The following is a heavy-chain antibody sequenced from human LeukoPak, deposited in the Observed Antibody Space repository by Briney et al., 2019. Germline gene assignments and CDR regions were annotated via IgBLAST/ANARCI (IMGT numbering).Heavy chain of an antibody. CDR2: NYYSGST. D-gene: IGHD5-12*01. J-gene: IGHJ5*02. CDR1: GGSISSYY. V-gene: IGHV4-59*01. Sequence: SETLSLTCTVSGGSISSYYWSWIRQPPGKGLEWIGYNYYSGSTNYNPSLKSRVTISVDAPKNQFSLKLSSVTAADTAVYYCARDRGYSGYPSSFDPWGQGNLVTVSS. CDR3: ARDRGYSGYPSSFDP.